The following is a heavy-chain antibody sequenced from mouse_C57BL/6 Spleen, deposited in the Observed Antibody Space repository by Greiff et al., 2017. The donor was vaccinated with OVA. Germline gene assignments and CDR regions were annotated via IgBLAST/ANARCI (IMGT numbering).Heavy chain of an antibody. Sequence: VQLKESGAELVRPGASVKISCKASGYSFTGYFMNWVKQSHGKSLEWIGRINPYNGDTFYNQKFKGKATLTVDKSSSTAHMELLSLTSEDFAVYYCAREAIYYYGSSSFDYWGQGTTLTVSS. CDR1: GYSFTGYF. CDR3: AREAIYYYGSSSFDY. J-gene: IGHJ2*01. D-gene: IGHD1-1*01. CDR2: INPYNGDT. V-gene: IGHV1-37*01.